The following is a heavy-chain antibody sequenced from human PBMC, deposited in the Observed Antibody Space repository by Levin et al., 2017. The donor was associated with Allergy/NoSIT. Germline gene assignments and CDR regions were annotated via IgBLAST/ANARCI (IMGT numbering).Heavy chain of an antibody. CDR3: ARGGVAARPSLSGYDLMRYYFDY. J-gene: IGHJ4*02. CDR2: IYYSGST. Sequence: SETLSLTCTVSGGSISSYYWSWIRQPPGKGLEWIGYIYYSGSTNYNPSLKSRVTISVDTSKNQFSLKLSSVTAADTAVYYCARGGVAARPSLSGYDLMRYYFDYWGQGTLVTVSS. CDR1: GGSISSYY. V-gene: IGHV4-59*01. D-gene: IGHD6-6*01.